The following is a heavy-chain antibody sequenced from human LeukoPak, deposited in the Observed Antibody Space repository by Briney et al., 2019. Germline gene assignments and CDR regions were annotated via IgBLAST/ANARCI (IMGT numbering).Heavy chain of an antibody. CDR3: ARGSYDSWSGYYSWFDP. Sequence: ASVKVSCKASGYTFTGYYMRWVRQAPGQGLEWMGWINPNSGGTNYAQKFQGRVTMTRDTSISTAYMELSRLRSDDTAVYYCARGSYDSWSGYYSWFDPWGQGTLVTVSS. J-gene: IGHJ5*02. CDR2: INPNSGGT. V-gene: IGHV1-2*02. CDR1: GYTFTGYY. D-gene: IGHD3-3*01.